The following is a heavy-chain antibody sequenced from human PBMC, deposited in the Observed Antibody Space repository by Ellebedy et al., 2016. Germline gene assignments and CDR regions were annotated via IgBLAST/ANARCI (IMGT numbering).Heavy chain of an antibody. D-gene: IGHD2-2*01. CDR3: ARPVSILVADWFDP. J-gene: IGHJ5*02. CDR2: IYYSGST. V-gene: IGHV4-39*01. Sequence: SETLSLTCTVSGGSISSSSYYWGWIRQPPGKGLEWIGSIYYSGSTYYNSSLKSRVTISVDTSKNQFSLKLSSVTAADTAVYYCARPVSILVADWFDPWGQGTLVTVSS. CDR1: GGSISSSSYY.